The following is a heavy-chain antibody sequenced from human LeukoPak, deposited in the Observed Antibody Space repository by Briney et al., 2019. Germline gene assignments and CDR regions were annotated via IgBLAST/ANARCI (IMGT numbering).Heavy chain of an antibody. CDR2: IYTSGST. CDR3: ARENSYGYNQYVSYQSP. Sequence: SETLSLTCTVSGGSISSYYWSWIRQPAGKGLEWIGRIYTSGSTNYNPSLKSRVTMSVDTSKNQFSLKLSSVTAADTAVYYCARENSYGYNQYVSYQSPWGQGTLVTVSS. D-gene: IGHD5-18*01. J-gene: IGHJ4*02. CDR1: GGSISSYY. V-gene: IGHV4-4*07.